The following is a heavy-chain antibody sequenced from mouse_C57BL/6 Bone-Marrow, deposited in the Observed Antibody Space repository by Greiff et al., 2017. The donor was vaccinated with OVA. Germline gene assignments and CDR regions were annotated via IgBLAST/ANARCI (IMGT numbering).Heavy chain of an antibody. Sequence: EVQLQQSVAELVRPGASVKLSCTASGFNIKDYYMHWVKQRPEQGLEWIGRIDPEDGDTEYAPKFQGKATMTADTSSKPAYLQLSSLTSEDTAVYYCTTGGSPYAMDYWGQGTSVTVSS. CDR1: GFNIKDYY. CDR3: TTGGSPYAMDY. V-gene: IGHV14-1*01. D-gene: IGHD1-1*01. CDR2: IDPEDGDT. J-gene: IGHJ4*01.